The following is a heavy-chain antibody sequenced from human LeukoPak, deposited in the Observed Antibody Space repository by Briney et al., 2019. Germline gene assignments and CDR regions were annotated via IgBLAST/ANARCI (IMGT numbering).Heavy chain of an antibody. CDR2: IYYSGST. D-gene: IGHD2-21*01. V-gene: IGHV4-39*01. CDR1: GGSISSSSYY. Sequence: SETLSLTCTVSGGSISSSSYYWGWIRQPPGKGLEWIGSIYYSGSTYYNPSLKSRVTISVDTSKNQFSLKLSSVTAADTAVYYCARGRVVVLIAIQSRQFDYWGQGTLVTVSS. J-gene: IGHJ4*02. CDR3: ARGRVVVLIAIQSRQFDY.